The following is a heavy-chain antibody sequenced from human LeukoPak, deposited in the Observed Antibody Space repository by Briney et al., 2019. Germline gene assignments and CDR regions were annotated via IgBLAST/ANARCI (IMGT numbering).Heavy chain of an antibody. CDR2: IYYSGST. CDR3: ARDRGAYSSSWYDY. CDR1: GGSISSYY. D-gene: IGHD6-13*01. Sequence: PSETLSLTCTVSGGSISSYYWSWIRQPPGKGLEWIGYIYYSGSTNYNPSLKSRVTISVDTSKNQFSLKLSSVTAADTAVYYCARDRGAYSSSWYDYWGQGTLVTVSS. J-gene: IGHJ4*02. V-gene: IGHV4-59*01.